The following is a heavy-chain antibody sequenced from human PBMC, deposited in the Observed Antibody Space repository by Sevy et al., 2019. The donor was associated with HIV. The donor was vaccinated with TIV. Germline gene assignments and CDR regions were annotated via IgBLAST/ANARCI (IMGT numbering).Heavy chain of an antibody. CDR2: ISSSSSYI. Sequence: GGSLRLSCAASGFTFSSYSMNWVRQAPGKGLEWVSSISSSSSYIYYADSVKGRFTISRDNAKNSLYLQMNSLRAEDTAVYYCARDDSRGYWFDYWGQRTLVTVSS. CDR3: ARDDSRGYWFDY. V-gene: IGHV3-21*01. CDR1: GFTFSSYS. J-gene: IGHJ4*02. D-gene: IGHD2-8*02.